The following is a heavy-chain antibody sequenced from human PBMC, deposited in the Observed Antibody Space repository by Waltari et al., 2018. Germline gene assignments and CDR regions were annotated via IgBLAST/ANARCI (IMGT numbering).Heavy chain of an antibody. D-gene: IGHD1-7*01. CDR1: GYTFTAYY. V-gene: IGHV1-2*02. J-gene: IGHJ3*02. CDR3: AREALGGTKAFDM. CDR2: INSNTGGA. Sequence: QIQIMQSGAEVKKPGASVKVSCQASGYTFTAYYLPWARQAHGQGLEWMGWINSNTGGADCAQSFQGRVTVTRDTSISTVYMELSGLTSDDTAVYYCAREALGGTKAFDMWGQGTMVTVSS.